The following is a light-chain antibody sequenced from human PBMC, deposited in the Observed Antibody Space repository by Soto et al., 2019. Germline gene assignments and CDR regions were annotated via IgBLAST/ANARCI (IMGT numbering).Light chain of an antibody. CDR1: SSDVGGYNY. Sequence: QSVLTQPASVSGSPGQSITISCTGTSSDVGGYNYVSWYQQHPGKAPKLMIYEVSNWPSGVSNRFSGSKSGNTASLTISGLQAEDEADYYCSSYTSSSWVFGGGTKLTVL. V-gene: IGLV2-14*01. CDR3: SSYTSSSWV. CDR2: EVS. J-gene: IGLJ3*02.